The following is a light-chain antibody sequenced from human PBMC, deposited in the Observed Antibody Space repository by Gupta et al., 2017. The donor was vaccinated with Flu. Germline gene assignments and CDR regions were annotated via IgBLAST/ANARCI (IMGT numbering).Light chain of an antibody. J-gene: IGLJ1*01. CDR3: SSYTSTNTFYV. Sequence: QSALTQPASVSGSPCPSINISCTGTSSDVGRSNSVSWYRQHPGKAPNLIIYDVSSRPSGVASRFSGSKSGNTASLTISGLQAEDETDYYCSSYTSTNTFYVFGTGTKVTVL. CDR2: DVS. CDR1: SSDVGRSNS. V-gene: IGLV2-14*01.